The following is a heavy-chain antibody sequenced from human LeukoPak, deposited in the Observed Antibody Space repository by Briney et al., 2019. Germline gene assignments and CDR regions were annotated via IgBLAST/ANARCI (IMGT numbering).Heavy chain of an antibody. D-gene: IGHD5-12*01. CDR3: ARDRGYSGYEPLIDS. Sequence: SETLSLTSTVSGGSISSGNYYWTWIRQPAGKGLEWIGRIYTSGSTNYNPSLKSRVTISVDTSKNQFSLKLSSVTAADTAVYYCARDRGYSGYEPLIDSWGQGTLVTVSS. CDR2: IYTSGST. V-gene: IGHV4-61*02. J-gene: IGHJ4*02. CDR1: GGSISSGNYY.